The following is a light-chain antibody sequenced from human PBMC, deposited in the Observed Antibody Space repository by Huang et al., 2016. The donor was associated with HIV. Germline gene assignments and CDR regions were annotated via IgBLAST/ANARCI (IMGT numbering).Light chain of an antibody. CDR1: RSVSSN. CDR2: GSS. J-gene: IGKJ4*01. CDR3: HQYNNWLLS. V-gene: IGKV3-15*01. Sequence: IVMTQSPATLSVSPGERVTLSCRANRSVSSNFAWYQQRPGQAPRPLIFGSSTRAPGIPARFSGSGSGTDFSLTISSLQSEDFALYYCHQYNNWLLSFGGGTRVDI.